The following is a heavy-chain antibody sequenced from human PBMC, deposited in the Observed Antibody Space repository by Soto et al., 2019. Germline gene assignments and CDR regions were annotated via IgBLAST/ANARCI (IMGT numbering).Heavy chain of an antibody. CDR2: MNPNSGNT. V-gene: IGHV1-8*01. D-gene: IGHD6-13*01. CDR3: ARVTGSLDWFDP. J-gene: IGHJ5*02. CDR1: GYTFTSYD. Sequence: QVQLVQSGAEVKKPGASVKVSCKASGYTFTSYDINWVRQATGQGLEWMGWMNPNSGNTGYAQKFPGRVTMTRNTPRSTDYMELSSLRSEDTAVYYRARVTGSLDWFDPWGQGTLVTVSS.